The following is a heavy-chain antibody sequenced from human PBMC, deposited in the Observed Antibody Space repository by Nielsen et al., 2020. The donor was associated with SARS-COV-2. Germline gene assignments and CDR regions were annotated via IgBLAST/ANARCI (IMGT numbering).Heavy chain of an antibody. J-gene: IGHJ3*02. D-gene: IGHD3-10*01. Sequence: GGSLRLSCKGSGYSFAAYWIAWVRQMPGKGLEWMGIIYPSDSHTIYSPSFQGHVSISADKSISTAYLQWSSLKASDTAIYYCVRIRGAFDIWGQGTMVTVSS. CDR2: IYPSDSHT. CDR3: VRIRGAFDI. V-gene: IGHV5-51*01. CDR1: GYSFAAYW.